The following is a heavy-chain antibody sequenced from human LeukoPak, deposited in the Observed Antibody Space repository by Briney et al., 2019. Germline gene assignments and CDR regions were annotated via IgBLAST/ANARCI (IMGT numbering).Heavy chain of an antibody. Sequence: GGSLRLSCAASGFTFSSYSMNWVRQAPGKGLEWVSSISGSSSYIYYADSLKGRFTISRDNAKNSLYLQINSLRAGDTAMYYCARHRGFPTTAKKLIDHWGQGTLVTVSS. CDR1: GFTFSSYS. J-gene: IGHJ4*02. CDR3: ARHRGFPTTAKKLIDH. V-gene: IGHV3-21*01. CDR2: ISGSSSYI. D-gene: IGHD1-1*01.